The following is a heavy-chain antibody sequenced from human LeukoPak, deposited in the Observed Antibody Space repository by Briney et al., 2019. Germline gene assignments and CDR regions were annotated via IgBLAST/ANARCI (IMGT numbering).Heavy chain of an antibody. CDR2: INHSGST. V-gene: IGHV4-34*01. Sequence: SETLSLTCAVYGGSFSGYYWSWIRQPPGKGLEWIGEINHSGSTNYNPSLKSRVTISVDTSKNQFSLKLSSVTAADTAVYYCARDHCTNGVCYRYYYYYYMDVWGKGTTVTVSS. CDR3: ARDHCTNGVCYRYYYYYYMDV. CDR1: GGSFSGYY. J-gene: IGHJ6*03. D-gene: IGHD2-8*01.